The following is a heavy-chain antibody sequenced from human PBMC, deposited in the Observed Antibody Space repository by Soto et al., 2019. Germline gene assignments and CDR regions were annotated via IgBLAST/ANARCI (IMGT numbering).Heavy chain of an antibody. Sequence: ASVKVSCKASGDTFTKYDMNWVRQAPGQGLEWMGWMNPNNGNTGYAQKFRCRVTMTSDTSISTAYMELSSLTSDDTAVYYCARRKERSGPNYFDFWGQGTLVTVSS. CDR1: GDTFTKYD. V-gene: IGHV1-8*01. J-gene: IGHJ4*02. CDR3: ARRKERSGPNYFDF. D-gene: IGHD6-25*01. CDR2: MNPNNGNT.